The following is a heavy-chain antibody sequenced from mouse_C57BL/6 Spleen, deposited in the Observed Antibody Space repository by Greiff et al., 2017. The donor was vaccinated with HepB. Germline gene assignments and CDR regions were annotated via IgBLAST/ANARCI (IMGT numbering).Heavy chain of an antibody. CDR3: ARRPAHAVMDY. Sequence: VQLQQSGAELVKPGATVKMSCKASGYTLTTYPIEWMKQNHGKSLEWIGNFHPYNDDTKYNEKFKGQATWTGEKSSSTVYLELSRLTSDDAAVYYCARRPAHAVMDYWGQGTSVTVSS. V-gene: IGHV1-47*01. CDR1: GYTLTTYP. J-gene: IGHJ4*01. D-gene: IGHD3-2*02. CDR2: FHPYNDDT.